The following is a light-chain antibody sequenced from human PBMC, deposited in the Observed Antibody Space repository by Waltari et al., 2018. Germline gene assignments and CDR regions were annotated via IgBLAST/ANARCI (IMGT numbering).Light chain of an antibody. CDR2: EAS. J-gene: IGKJ5*01. CDR3: QQRSNWPIT. Sequence: EIVLTQSPATLSLSPGERATLSCRARQSVSSYLAWYQQKPGQAPRLLIYEASNRATGIPPRFSGSGSGTDFSLTISSLEPEDSAVYYCQQRSNWPITFGQGTRLEIK. CDR1: QSVSSY. V-gene: IGKV3-11*01.